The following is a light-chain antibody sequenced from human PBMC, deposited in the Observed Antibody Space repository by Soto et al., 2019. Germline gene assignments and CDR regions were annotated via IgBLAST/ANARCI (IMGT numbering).Light chain of an antibody. J-gene: IGKJ5*01. CDR3: QQYNKAEVT. V-gene: IGKV3-15*01. Sequence: EIVMTQSPPTLSVSPGERATLSCRASQTISRNLAWYQQRPGQAPRLLMFGASTRAPGIPARFSGSGSGTDFTLTISRLEPEDFAVYYCQQYNKAEVTFGQGTRLEIK. CDR1: QTISRN. CDR2: GAS.